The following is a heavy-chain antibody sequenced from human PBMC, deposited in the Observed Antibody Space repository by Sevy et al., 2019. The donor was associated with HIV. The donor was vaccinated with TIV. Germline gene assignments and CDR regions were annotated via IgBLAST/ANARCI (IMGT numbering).Heavy chain of an antibody. D-gene: IGHD3-22*01. V-gene: IGHV4-4*02. CDR1: GGSISSDNF. Sequence: SETLSLTCAVSGGSISSDNFWSWVRQPPGKGLEWIGDICHSGSTNYCPSLGSRVTMSVDKSKNQFSLRLTSVTAADTAVYFCTRLQGEYSDSDAFSMFFFDYWGQGALVTVSS. J-gene: IGHJ4*02. CDR2: ICHSGST. CDR3: TRLQGEYSDSDAFSMFFFDY.